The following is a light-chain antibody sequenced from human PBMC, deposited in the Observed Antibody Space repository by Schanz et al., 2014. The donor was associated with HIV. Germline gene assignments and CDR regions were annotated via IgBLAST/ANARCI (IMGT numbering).Light chain of an antibody. J-gene: IGKJ2*01. CDR2: GAS. V-gene: IGKV1-16*01. Sequence: IRITQSPSSLSASIGDRVNITCRASQGISTYLAWYQQKPGKAPNALIYGASSLQSGAPPRFSGSGSGTDFTLTISSLQPDDFATYYCQQYNGYLRYTFGQGTKLEIK. CDR3: QQYNGYLRYT. CDR1: QGISTY.